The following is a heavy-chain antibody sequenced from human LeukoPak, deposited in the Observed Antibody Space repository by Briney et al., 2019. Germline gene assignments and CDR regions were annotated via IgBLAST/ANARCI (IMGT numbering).Heavy chain of an antibody. J-gene: IGHJ4*02. V-gene: IGHV4-39*01. Sequence: SETLSLTCTVSGGSISSSSYYWGWIRQPPGKGLEWIGSIYYSGSTYYNPSLKSRVTISVGTSKNQFSLKLSSVTAADTAVYYCASRYSSSWYTDYWGQGTLVTVSS. CDR1: GGSISSSSYY. CDR2: IYYSGST. D-gene: IGHD6-13*01. CDR3: ASRYSSSWYTDY.